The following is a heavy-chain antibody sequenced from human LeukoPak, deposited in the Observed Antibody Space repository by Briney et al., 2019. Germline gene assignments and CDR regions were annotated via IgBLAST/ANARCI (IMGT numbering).Heavy chain of an antibody. J-gene: IGHJ4*02. D-gene: IGHD4-17*01. CDR2: IYHSGST. CDR1: GGSISSSNW. Sequence: SETLSLTCAVSGGSISSSNWWSWVRQPPGKGLEWIGEIYHSGSTYYNPSLKSRVTISVDTSKNQFSLKLSSVTAADTAVYYCARLRGPGGFDYWGQGTLVTVSS. CDR3: ARLRGPGGFDY. V-gene: IGHV4-4*02.